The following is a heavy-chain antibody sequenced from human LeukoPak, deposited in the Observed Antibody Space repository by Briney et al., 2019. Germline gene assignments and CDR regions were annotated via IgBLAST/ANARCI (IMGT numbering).Heavy chain of an antibody. Sequence: GGSLRLSCAASKFTFSSFGMHWVRQAPGKGLEWVAIISYDGSNKYYADSVKGRSTISRDNSKNTLYLQMNSLRAEDTAVYYCARGGIYYCSGGYCYHMDVWGQGTTVTVSS. CDR3: ARGGIYYCSGGYCYHMDV. D-gene: IGHD2-15*01. CDR1: KFTFSSFG. J-gene: IGHJ6*02. CDR2: ISYDGSNK. V-gene: IGHV3-30*03.